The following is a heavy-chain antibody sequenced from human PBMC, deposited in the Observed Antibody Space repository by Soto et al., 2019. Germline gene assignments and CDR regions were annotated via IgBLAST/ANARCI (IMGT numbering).Heavy chain of an antibody. Sequence: PSETLSLTCTVSGGSISSGGYYWSWIRQHPGKGLEWIGYIYYSGSTYYNPSLKSRVTISVDTSKNQFSLKLSSVTAVDTAVYYCARSGGRGYCSGGSCYSINNWFDPWGQGTLVTVSS. CDR2: IYYSGST. CDR3: ARSGGRGYCSGGSCYSINNWFDP. CDR1: GGSISSGGYY. V-gene: IGHV4-31*03. J-gene: IGHJ5*02. D-gene: IGHD2-15*01.